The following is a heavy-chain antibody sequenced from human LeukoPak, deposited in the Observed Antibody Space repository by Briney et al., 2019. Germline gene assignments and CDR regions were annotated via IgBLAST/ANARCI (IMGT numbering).Heavy chain of an antibody. D-gene: IGHD3-9*01. CDR1: GFTFSNHA. V-gene: IGHV3-23*01. J-gene: IGHJ4*02. CDR2: ITGSGGNT. CDR3: AKWGDYDVLTGYYVSDY. Sequence: PGASLRISCAASGFTFSNHAMSCVRQAPGKGLEWVSAITGSGGNTYYADSVKGRFTISRDNSKNTVFLQMNSLRAEDTAVYYCAKWGDYDVLTGYYVSDYWGQGTLVTVSS.